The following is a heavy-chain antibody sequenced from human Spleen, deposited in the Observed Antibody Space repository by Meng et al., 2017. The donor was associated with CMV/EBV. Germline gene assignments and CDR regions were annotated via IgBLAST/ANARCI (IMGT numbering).Heavy chain of an antibody. CDR3: ARTRGASGGPQDGMDV. V-gene: IGHV3-66*02. CDR1: GFAVSSKY. CDR2: IYGGDVT. J-gene: IGHJ6*02. D-gene: IGHD3-10*01. Sequence: GESLKISCAASGFAVSSKYMTWVRQAPGQGLEWGSTIYGGDVTNYADSVKGRFTISRDSSKNTLYLQMNSLRPEDTAVFYCARTRGASGGPQDGMDVWGQGTTVTVSS.